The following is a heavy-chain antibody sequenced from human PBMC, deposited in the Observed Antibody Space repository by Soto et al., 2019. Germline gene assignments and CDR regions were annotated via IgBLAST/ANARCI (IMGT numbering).Heavy chain of an antibody. Sequence: ASVKVSSKASGYTFTSYGISWVRQAPGQGLEWMGWISAYNGNTNYAQKLQGRVTMTTDTSTSTAYMELRSLRSDDTAVYYCARIGPYYDILTGYYKRYWGQGTLVTVCS. J-gene: IGHJ4*02. D-gene: IGHD3-9*01. CDR2: ISAYNGNT. CDR1: GYTFTSYG. V-gene: IGHV1-18*01. CDR3: ARIGPYYDILTGYYKRY.